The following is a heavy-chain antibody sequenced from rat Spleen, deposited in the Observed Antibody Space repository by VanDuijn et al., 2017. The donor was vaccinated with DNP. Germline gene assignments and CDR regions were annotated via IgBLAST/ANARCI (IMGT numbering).Heavy chain of an antibody. CDR2: IKAKSNNYAT. J-gene: IGHJ2*01. CDR1: GFTFSTAW. D-gene: IGHD1-10*01. Sequence: EVQVLESGGGLVQPGNSLKLSCATSGFTFSTAWMYWYRQLPAKRLEWVARIKAKSNNYATDYTESVKGRFTISRDDSKSSIYLQMNNLKEEDTAIYYCAGTPNYKGYWGQGVMVTVSS. CDR3: AGTPNYKGY. V-gene: IGHV6-6*01.